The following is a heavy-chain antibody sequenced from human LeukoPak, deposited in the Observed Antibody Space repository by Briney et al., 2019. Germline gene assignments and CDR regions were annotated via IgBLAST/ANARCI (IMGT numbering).Heavy chain of an antibody. Sequence: GGSLRLSCAASGFTFSSYGMHWVRQAPGKGLEWVAVISYDGSNKYYADSVKGRFTISRDNSKNTLCLQMNSLRAEDTAVYCCARGSGRELLDWGQGTLVTVSS. CDR3: ARGSGRELLD. V-gene: IGHV3-30*03. CDR1: GFTFSSYG. J-gene: IGHJ4*02. D-gene: IGHD1-26*01. CDR2: ISYDGSNK.